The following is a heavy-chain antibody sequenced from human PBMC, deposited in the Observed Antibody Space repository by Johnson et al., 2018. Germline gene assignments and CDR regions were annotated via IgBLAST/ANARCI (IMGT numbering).Heavy chain of an antibody. CDR1: GFTFGDYA. CDR2: IRSKAYGGTT. J-gene: IGHJ2*01. CDR3: TRPSRSDAVAGYFDL. Sequence: VQLVESGGGLVQXGRSLRLSCTASGFTFGDYALNWFRQAPGKGLEWVAFIRSKAYGGTTAYAASVKGRFTISRDDSKSIAYLQMNSLKTEDTAVYYCTRPSRSDAVAGYFDLWGRGTLVTVSS. V-gene: IGHV3-49*03. D-gene: IGHD6-19*01.